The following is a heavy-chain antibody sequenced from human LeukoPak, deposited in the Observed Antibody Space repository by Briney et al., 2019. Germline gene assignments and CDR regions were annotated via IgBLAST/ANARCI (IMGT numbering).Heavy chain of an antibody. CDR3: ARGAYSSGWAYFDH. D-gene: IGHD6-19*01. V-gene: IGHV3-21*01. CDR2: ISSSSSYI. CDR1: GFTFSSYS. J-gene: IGHJ4*02. Sequence: GGSLRLSCAASGFTFSSYSMNWVRQAPGKGLEWVSSISSSSSYIYYADSVKGRFTISRDNAKNSLYLHMDSLRAEDTAVYYCARGAYSSGWAYFDHWGQGTLVTVSS.